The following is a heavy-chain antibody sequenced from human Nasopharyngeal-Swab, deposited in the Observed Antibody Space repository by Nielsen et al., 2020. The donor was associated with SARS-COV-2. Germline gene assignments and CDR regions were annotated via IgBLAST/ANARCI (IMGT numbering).Heavy chain of an antibody. Sequence: SETLSLTCTVSGGSISSGNYYWSWLRQPAGKGLEWIGRIYTSGSTNYNPSPKSRVTISVDTSKKQFSLKLRYVTAADTAVYYCARTSVPAHMDVWGKGTTVTVSS. J-gene: IGHJ6*03. CDR2: IYTSGST. V-gene: IGHV4-61*02. D-gene: IGHD2-2*01. CDR1: GGSISSGNYY. CDR3: ARTSVPAHMDV.